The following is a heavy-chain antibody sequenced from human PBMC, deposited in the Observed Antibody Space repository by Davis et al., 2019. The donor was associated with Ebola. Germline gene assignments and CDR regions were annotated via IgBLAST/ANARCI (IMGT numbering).Heavy chain of an antibody. V-gene: IGHV1-46*01. CDR2: INPSGGST. CDR1: GYTFTSYY. Sequence: ASVKVSCKASGYTFTSYYMHWVRQAPGQGLEWMGIINPSGGSTSYAQKFQGRVTMTRDTSTSTVYMELSSLRSEDTAVYYCARTPRGWIPWFYGMDVWGQGTTVTVSS. J-gene: IGHJ6*02. CDR3: ARTPRGWIPWFYGMDV. D-gene: IGHD3-22*01.